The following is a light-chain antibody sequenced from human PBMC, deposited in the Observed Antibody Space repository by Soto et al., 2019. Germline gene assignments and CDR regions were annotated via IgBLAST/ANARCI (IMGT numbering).Light chain of an antibody. V-gene: IGKV3-20*01. J-gene: IGKJ1*01. CDR2: GAS. CDR3: QQYGSSPWT. Sequence: EIVLTQSPGTLSLSPGERATLSCRASQSVSSSYLAWYQQKPGQAPRLLIYGASSRATGIPDRFSGSGSGTDGTLTISRLEPEDFAVYYCQQYGSSPWTFGQGTKVEI. CDR1: QSVSSSY.